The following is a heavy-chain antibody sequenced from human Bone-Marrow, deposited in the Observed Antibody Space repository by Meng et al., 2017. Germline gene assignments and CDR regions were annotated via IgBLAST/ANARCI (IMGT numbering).Heavy chain of an antibody. J-gene: IGHJ4*02. Sequence: NNPGAAVKVTRHPSVYKCPAYWLHWVRRAPGQGLEWMGRIDPKSGDTHYAQRFQGRVTMTGDTSISTAYMELSGLRSDDTAMYYCARDEDISAAGKLFGDYWGQGTLVTVSS. CDR2: IDPKSGDT. D-gene: IGHD6-13*01. V-gene: IGHV1-2*06. CDR3: ARDEDISAAGKLFGDY. CDR1: VYKCPAYW.